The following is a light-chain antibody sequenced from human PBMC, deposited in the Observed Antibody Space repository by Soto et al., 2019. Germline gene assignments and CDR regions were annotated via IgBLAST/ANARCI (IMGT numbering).Light chain of an antibody. CDR2: EVT. CDR1: SSDVGGYNY. Sequence: SVLTQPPSASGSPGQSVTISCTGTSSDVGGYNYVSWYQQHPGKVPKLMIYEVTKRPSGVPDRFSGSKSGNTASLTVSGLQAEDEADYYCSSYAGSDNYVLFGGGTKLTVL. J-gene: IGLJ2*01. V-gene: IGLV2-8*01. CDR3: SSYAGSDNYVL.